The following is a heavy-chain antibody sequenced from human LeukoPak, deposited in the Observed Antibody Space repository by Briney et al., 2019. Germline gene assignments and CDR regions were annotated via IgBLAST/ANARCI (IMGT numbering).Heavy chain of an antibody. J-gene: IGHJ4*02. CDR1: GYTFTSYG. D-gene: IGHD6-13*01. Sequence: ASVKVSCKASGYTFTSYGISWVRQAPGQGLEWMGWISAYNGNTNYAQKLQGRVTMTTDTSTSTAYMELRSLRSDDTAVYYCARDRGYSSSWYVIGIDYWGQGTLVTVSS. CDR2: ISAYNGNT. CDR3: ARDRGYSSSWYVIGIDY. V-gene: IGHV1-18*01.